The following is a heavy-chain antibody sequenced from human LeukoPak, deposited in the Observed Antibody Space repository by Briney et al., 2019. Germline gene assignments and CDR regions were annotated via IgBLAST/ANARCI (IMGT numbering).Heavy chain of an antibody. CDR2: IYNSGST. CDR3: ARVGWLHRYFDY. J-gene: IGHJ4*02. CDR1: GGSISSYY. D-gene: IGHD5-12*01. Sequence: SETLSLTCTVSGGSISSYYWSWIRQPAGKGLEWIGRIYNSGSTNYNPSLKSRVTMSVDTSKNQLSLKLSSVTAADTAVYYCARVGWLHRYFDYWGQGTLVTVSS. V-gene: IGHV4-4*07.